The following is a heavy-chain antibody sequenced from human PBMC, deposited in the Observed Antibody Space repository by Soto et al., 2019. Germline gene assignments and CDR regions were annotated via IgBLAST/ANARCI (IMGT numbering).Heavy chain of an antibody. CDR1: GYTFTSYG. D-gene: IGHD3-10*01. CDR3: ARDYPITMVRGVIIGRPDY. J-gene: IGHJ4*02. CDR2: ISAYNGNT. Sequence: QVQLVQSGAEVKKPGASVKVSCKASGYTFTSYGISWVRQAPGQGLEWMGWISAYNGNTNYAQKLQGRVTMTTDTSKSTAYMELRSVRCDDMAVYYCARDYPITMVRGVIIGRPDYWGQGTLVTVSS. V-gene: IGHV1-18*03.